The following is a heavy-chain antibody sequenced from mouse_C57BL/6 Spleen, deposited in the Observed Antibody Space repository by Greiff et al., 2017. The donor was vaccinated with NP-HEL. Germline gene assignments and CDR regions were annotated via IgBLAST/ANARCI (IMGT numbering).Heavy chain of an antibody. V-gene: IGHV5-17*01. CDR3: ARHYYGSRYAAWFAY. CDR1: GFTFSDYG. CDR2: ISSGSSTI. D-gene: IGHD1-1*01. J-gene: IGHJ3*01. Sequence: EVKLVESGGGLVKPGGSLKLSCAASGFTFSDYGMHWVRQAPEKGLEWVAYISSGSSTIYYADTVKGRFTISRDNAKNTLFLQMTSLRSEDTAMYYCARHYYGSRYAAWFAYWGQGTLVTVSA.